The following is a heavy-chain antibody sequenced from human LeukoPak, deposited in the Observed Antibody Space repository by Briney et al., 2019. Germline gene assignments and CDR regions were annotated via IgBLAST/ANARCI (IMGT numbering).Heavy chain of an antibody. V-gene: IGHV4-34*01. CDR1: GGSFSGYY. Sequence: PSETLSLTCAVYGGSFSGYYWSWIRQPPGKGLEWIGEINHSGSTNYNPSLKSRVTISVDTSKNQFSLKLSSVTAADTAVYYCARHRNGVRRVTIFGVVIIHPWWDVWGKGTTVTVSS. CDR3: ARHRNGVRRVTIFGVVIIHPWWDV. D-gene: IGHD3-3*01. J-gene: IGHJ6*04. CDR2: INHSGST.